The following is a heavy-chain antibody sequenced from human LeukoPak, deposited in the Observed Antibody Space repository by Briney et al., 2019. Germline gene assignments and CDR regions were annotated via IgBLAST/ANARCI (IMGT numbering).Heavy chain of an antibody. Sequence: GGSLRLSCAASGFTFSGYSMNWVRQAPGKGLEWVSSITSSSSYIYYADSVKGRFTISRDNAKNSLYLQMNSLRAEDKAVYYCARVTYYDFWSGYSDYWGQGTLVTVSS. CDR2: ITSSSSYI. CDR3: ARVTYYDFWSGYSDY. V-gene: IGHV3-21*01. CDR1: GFTFSGYS. J-gene: IGHJ4*02. D-gene: IGHD3-3*01.